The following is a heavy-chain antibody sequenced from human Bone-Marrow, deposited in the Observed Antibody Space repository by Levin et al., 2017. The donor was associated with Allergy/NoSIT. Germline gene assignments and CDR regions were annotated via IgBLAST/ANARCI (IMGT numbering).Heavy chain of an antibody. J-gene: IGHJ4*02. CDR3: ARTSRPGYSSGWYWFEDY. D-gene: IGHD6-19*01. CDR2: IYYSGST. Sequence: SETLSLTCTVSGGSISSSSYYWGWIRQPPGKGLEWIGRIYYSGSTYYNPSLKSRVTISVDTSKNQFSLKLSSVTAADTAVYYCARTSRPGYSSGWYWFEDYWGQGTLVTVSS. V-gene: IGHV4-39*01. CDR1: GGSISSSSYY.